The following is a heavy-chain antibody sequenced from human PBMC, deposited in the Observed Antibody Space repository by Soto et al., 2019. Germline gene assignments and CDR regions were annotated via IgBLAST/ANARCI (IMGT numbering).Heavy chain of an antibody. CDR3: ARGTRGLIVVVVAAFWFDP. CDR2: LNPNSGNT. V-gene: IGHV1-8*01. J-gene: IGHJ5*02. Sequence: QVQLVQSGAEVKKPGASVKVSCKASGYTFTSYDINWVRQATGQGLEWMGWLNPNSGNTGYAQKFQGRVTMTRSTFISTAYMELSSLRSEGTAVYYWARGTRGLIVVVVAAFWFDPWGQGPLVTVSS. D-gene: IGHD2-15*01. CDR1: GYTFTSYD.